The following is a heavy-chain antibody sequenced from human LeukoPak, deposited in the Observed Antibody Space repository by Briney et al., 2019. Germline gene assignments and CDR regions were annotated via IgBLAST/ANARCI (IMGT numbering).Heavy chain of an antibody. J-gene: IGHJ1*01. CDR3: ASGPCSSTNCYRSAEYFQH. V-gene: IGHV1-69*04. CDR1: GGTFSSYA. D-gene: IGHD2-2*02. Sequence: SVKVSCKASGGTFSSYAISWVRQAPGQGLEWMGRIIPILGIANYAQKFQGRVTITADKSTSTAYMELSSLRSEDTAVYYCASGPCSSTNCYRSAEYFQHWGQGTLVTVSS. CDR2: IIPILGIA.